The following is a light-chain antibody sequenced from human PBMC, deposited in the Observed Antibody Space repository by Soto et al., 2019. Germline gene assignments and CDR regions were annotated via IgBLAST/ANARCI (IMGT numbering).Light chain of an antibody. CDR3: CSFAGINNLL. J-gene: IGLJ2*01. CDR1: SSDVGTYNY. V-gene: IGLV2-11*01. Sequence: QSVLTQPRSVSGPPGQSVSISCSGTSSDVGTYNYVSWYQQHPGKAAKLMIYDVSKRPSGVPDRFSGSKSGNTASLTISGLQAEDEADYYCCSFAGINNLLFGGGTKLTVL. CDR2: DVS.